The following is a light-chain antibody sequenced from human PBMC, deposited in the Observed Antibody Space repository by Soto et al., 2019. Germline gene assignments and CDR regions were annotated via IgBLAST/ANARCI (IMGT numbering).Light chain of an antibody. CDR3: CSYVGSYTFDA. Sequence: QSALTQPRSVSGSPGQSVTISCTGTSSDVGGYNYVSWYQQHPGKAPKLMIYDVSKRPSGVPDRFSGSKSGNTASLTVSGLQAEDEADYYCCSYVGSYTFDAFGTGTKLTVL. CDR1: SSDVGGYNY. CDR2: DVS. J-gene: IGLJ1*01. V-gene: IGLV2-11*01.